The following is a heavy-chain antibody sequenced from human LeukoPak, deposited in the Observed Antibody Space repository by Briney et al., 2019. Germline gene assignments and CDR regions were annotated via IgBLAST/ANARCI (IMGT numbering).Heavy chain of an antibody. CDR3: AKTRVVTITTGAFGI. D-gene: IGHD5-12*01. CDR2: ISGSGGST. CDR1: GFTFSSYA. Sequence: GGSLRLSCAASGFTFSSYAMSWVRQAPGKGLEWVSAISGSGGSTYYADSVKGRFTISRDNSKNTLYLQMNSLRAEDTAVYYYAKTRVVTITTGAFGIWGQGTMVTVSS. V-gene: IGHV3-23*01. J-gene: IGHJ3*02.